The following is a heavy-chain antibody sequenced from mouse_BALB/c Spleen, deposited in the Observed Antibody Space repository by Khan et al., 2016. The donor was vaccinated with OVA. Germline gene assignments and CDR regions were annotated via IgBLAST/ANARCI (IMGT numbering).Heavy chain of an antibody. Sequence: EVELVESGGGLVKPGGSLKLSCAASGFTFSTYAMSWVRQTPEKRLEWVATISSDGDYTYYPDNVTGRFTISRDNAKNILYLQMSRSMSEDTAMYYCARSAYGNFAYWGQGTLVTVSA. CDR3: ARSAYGNFAY. CDR2: ISSDGDYT. J-gene: IGHJ3*01. V-gene: IGHV5-9-1*01. CDR1: GFTFSTYA. D-gene: IGHD2-1*01.